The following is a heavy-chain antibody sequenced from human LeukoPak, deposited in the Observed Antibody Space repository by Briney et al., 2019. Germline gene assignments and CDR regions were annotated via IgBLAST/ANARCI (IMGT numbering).Heavy chain of an antibody. J-gene: IGHJ4*02. CDR2: INPNSGGT. V-gene: IGHV1-2*02. CDR3: ARRPEAVAGTSGYFDY. Sequence: ASVKVSCKASGYTFNGYYMHWVRQAPGQGLEWMGWINPNSGGTNYAQKFQGRVTMTRDTSISTAYMELSRLRSDDTAVYYCARRPEAVAGTSGYFDYWGQGTLVTVSS. D-gene: IGHD6-19*01. CDR1: GYTFNGYY.